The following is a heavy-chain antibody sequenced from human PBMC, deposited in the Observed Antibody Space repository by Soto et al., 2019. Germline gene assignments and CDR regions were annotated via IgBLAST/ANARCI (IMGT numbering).Heavy chain of an antibody. CDR3: AGDDSSGYSGY. Sequence: PVGSLRLSCAASGFTFSSYAMHWVRQAPGKGLEWVAVISYDGSNKYYADSVKGRFTISRDNSKNTLYLQMNSLRAEDTAVYYCAGDDSSGYSGYWGQGTLVTVSS. D-gene: IGHD3-22*01. V-gene: IGHV3-30-3*01. CDR2: ISYDGSNK. J-gene: IGHJ4*02. CDR1: GFTFSSYA.